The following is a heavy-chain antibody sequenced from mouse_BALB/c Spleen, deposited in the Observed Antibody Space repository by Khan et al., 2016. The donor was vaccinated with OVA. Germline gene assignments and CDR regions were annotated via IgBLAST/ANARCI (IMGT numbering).Heavy chain of an antibody. D-gene: IGHD2-13*01. CDR3: IRGYYGDPFAY. Sequence: EVELVESGGGLVKPGGSLKLSCEASGFTFSDYYMYWVRQTPEQRLEWVATISDVGAYIYYFDNVKGRFTISRDNAKNNLYLQMNSLKSEDTAMYYCIRGYYGDPFAYWGHGTLVTVSA. J-gene: IGHJ3*01. V-gene: IGHV5-4*02. CDR1: GFTFSDYY. CDR2: ISDVGAYI.